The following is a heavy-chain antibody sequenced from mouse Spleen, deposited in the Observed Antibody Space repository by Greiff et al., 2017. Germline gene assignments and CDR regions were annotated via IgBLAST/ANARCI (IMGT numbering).Heavy chain of an antibody. J-gene: IGHJ3*01. Sequence: QVQLKQSGPELVKPGASVKISCKASGYAFSSSWMNWVKQRPGKGLEWIGRIYPGDGDTNYNGKFKGKATLTADKSSSTAYMQLSSLTSEDSAVYFCAREKIITTVVAPFAYWGQGTLVTVSA. CDR2: IYPGDGDT. CDR1: GYAFSSSW. V-gene: IGHV1-82*01. D-gene: IGHD1-1*01. CDR3: AREKIITTVVAPFAY.